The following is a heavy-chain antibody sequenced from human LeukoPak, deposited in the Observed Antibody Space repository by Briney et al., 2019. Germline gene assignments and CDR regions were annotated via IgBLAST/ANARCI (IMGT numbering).Heavy chain of an antibody. D-gene: IGHD2-2*01. J-gene: IGHJ6*03. CDR2: MNPNSGNT. Sequence: ASVKVSCKASGYTLTSYDINWVRQATGQGLEWMGWMNPNSGNTGYAQKFQGRVTITRNTSISTAYMELNSLRSEDTAVYYCARDCSSTSCYYYYMDVWGKGTTVTVSS. V-gene: IGHV1-8*03. CDR3: ARDCSSTSCYYYYMDV. CDR1: GYTLTSYD.